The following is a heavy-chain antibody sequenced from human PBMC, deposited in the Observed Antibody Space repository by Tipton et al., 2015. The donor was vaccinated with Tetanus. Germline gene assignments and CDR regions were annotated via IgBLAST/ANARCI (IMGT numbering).Heavy chain of an antibody. J-gene: IGHJ4*02. Sequence: TLSLTCTVSGGSFSSYFWTWIRQPPGKGLEWIGNIYNIARTNYNPSLRSRVTMSVDTSKNQFYLQLSSVTAADTAVYFCARASQRTFEFWDQGTLVAVSS. CDR1: GGSFSSYF. D-gene: IGHD5-18*01. CDR2: IYNIART. CDR3: ARASQRTFEF. V-gene: IGHV4-59*01.